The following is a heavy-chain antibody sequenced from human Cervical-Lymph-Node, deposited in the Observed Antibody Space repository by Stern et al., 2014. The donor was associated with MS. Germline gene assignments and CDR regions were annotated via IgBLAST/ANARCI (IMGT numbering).Heavy chain of an antibody. V-gene: IGHV1-2*02. CDR3: ARELDDFWTGYYL. CDR1: GYSFTGYF. CDR2: INPNSGDT. Sequence: LVESGAEVKKPGASVKVSCKASGYSFTGYFMHWLRQAPGQGLEWLGWINPNSGDTTYARKVQGRVTMTRDTSITTAYMELTRLRSDDTAVYYCARELDDFWTGYYLWGQGTLVTVSS. D-gene: IGHD3/OR15-3a*01. J-gene: IGHJ4*02.